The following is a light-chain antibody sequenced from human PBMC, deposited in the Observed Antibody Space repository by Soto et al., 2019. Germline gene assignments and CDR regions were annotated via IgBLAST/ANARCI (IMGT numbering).Light chain of an antibody. J-gene: IGLJ2*01. Sequence: QSVLTQPPSASGTPGQRVTISCSGSTSNIGNNYAYWYQQLPGTAPKLLIYRNNQRPSGVPDRFSGSKSGTSASLVISGHRSEDEADYYCAAWDDSLSGVVFGGGTKLTVL. CDR3: AAWDDSLSGVV. CDR2: RNN. V-gene: IGLV1-47*01. CDR1: TSNIGNNY.